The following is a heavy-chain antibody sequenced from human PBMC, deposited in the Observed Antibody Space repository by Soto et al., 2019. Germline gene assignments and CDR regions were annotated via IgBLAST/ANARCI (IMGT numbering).Heavy chain of an antibody. D-gene: IGHD2-2*01. J-gene: IGHJ5*02. CDR3: ARLIVVVPAAIRWFDP. V-gene: IGHV4-38-2*01. Sequence: SETLSLTCAVSGYSISSGYYWGWIRQPPGRGLEWIGSIYHSGSTYYNPSLKSRVTISVDTSKNQFSLKLSSVTAADTAVYYCARLIVVVPAAIRWFDPWGQGTLVTVSS. CDR1: GYSISSGYY. CDR2: IYHSGST.